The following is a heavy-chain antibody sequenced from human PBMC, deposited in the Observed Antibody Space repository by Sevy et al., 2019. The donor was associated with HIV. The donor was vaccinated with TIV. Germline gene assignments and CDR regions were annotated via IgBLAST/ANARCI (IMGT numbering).Heavy chain of an antibody. CDR2: IWYDGSYK. J-gene: IGHJ4*02. Sequence: GGSLRLSCTASGFIFSTYGIDWVRQAPGKGLEWVAVIWYDGSYKYYADSVKGRFTISRDNSKNTVYLQMNSLRAEDTAVYYCARDKLPPVMITMVRGALSYYFDYWGQGTLVTVSS. CDR1: GFIFSTYG. V-gene: IGHV3-33*01. CDR3: ARDKLPPVMITMVRGALSYYFDY. D-gene: IGHD3-10*01.